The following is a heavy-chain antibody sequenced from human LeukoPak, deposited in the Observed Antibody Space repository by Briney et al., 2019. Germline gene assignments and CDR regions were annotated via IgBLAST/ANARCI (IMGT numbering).Heavy chain of an antibody. D-gene: IGHD3-3*01. CDR3: ARCYDFWSGPLTFDY. V-gene: IGHV3-11*04. CDR2: ISSSGSTI. J-gene: IGHJ4*02. CDR1: GFTFSDYY. Sequence: GRSLRLSCAASGFTFSDYYMSWIRQAPGKGLDWASYISSSGSTIYYADSVKGRFTISRDNAKNSLYLQMNSLRAEDTAVYYCARCYDFWSGPLTFDYWGQGALVTVSS.